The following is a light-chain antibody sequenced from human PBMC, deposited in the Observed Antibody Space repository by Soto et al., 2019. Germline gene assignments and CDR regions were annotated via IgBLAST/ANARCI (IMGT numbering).Light chain of an antibody. J-gene: IGKJ4*01. V-gene: IGKV3D-15*01. CDR3: QQYNNWPLT. Sequence: EIVMTQSPATLSVSPGERATLSCSAHQDINIYFAWCQQKPGQAPRLLISGASTRATGIPDRFSGSGSGTEFTLTISSQQSEDFAVYYCQQYNNWPLTCGGGTNEEVK. CDR2: GAS. CDR1: QDINIY.